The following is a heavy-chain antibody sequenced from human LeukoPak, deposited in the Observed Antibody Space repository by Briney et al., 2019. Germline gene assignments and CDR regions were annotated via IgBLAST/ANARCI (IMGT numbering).Heavy chain of an antibody. CDR3: ARGTYYDSSAYSGVRLFDY. Sequence: GGSLRLSCAASGFTFSGSAMHWVRQASGKGLEWVGRIRSKANSYATAYAASVKGRFTISRDDSKNTAYLQMNSLKTEDTAVYYCARGTYYDSSAYSGVRLFDYWGQGTLVTVSS. J-gene: IGHJ4*02. CDR2: IRSKANSYAT. CDR1: GFTFSGSA. V-gene: IGHV3-73*01. D-gene: IGHD3-22*01.